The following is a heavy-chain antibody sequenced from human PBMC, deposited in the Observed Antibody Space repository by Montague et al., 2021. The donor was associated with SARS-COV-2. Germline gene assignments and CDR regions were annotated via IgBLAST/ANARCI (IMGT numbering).Heavy chain of an antibody. CDR3: ARAERGSCGDGNCYQYFFNY. V-gene: IGHV6-1*01. CDR1: GDSVATHRGT. CDR2: PYYRSEWYS. D-gene: IGHD2-15*01. Sequence: CAISGDSVATHRGTWDWLTLSPSTRLEWLGRPYYRSEWYSDYSVSVKSRISINPDTSKNQFSLQLNSVTPEDTAVYYCARAERGSCGDGNCYQYFFNYWGQGTLVTVSS. J-gene: IGHJ4*02.